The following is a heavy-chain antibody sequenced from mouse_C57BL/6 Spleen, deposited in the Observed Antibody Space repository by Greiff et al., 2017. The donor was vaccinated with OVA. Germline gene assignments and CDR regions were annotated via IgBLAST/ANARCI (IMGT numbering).Heavy chain of an antibody. D-gene: IGHD1-1*01. Sequence: QVQLQQPGAELVKPGASVKLSCKASGYTFTSYWMHWVKQRPGQGLEWIGMIHPNSGSTNYNEKFKSKATLTVDKSSSTAYMQLSSLTSEDSAVYYCARSGPEYYGSSSPDYWGQGTTLTVSS. CDR3: ARSGPEYYGSSSPDY. J-gene: IGHJ2*01. CDR1: GYTFTSYW. CDR2: IHPNSGST. V-gene: IGHV1-64*01.